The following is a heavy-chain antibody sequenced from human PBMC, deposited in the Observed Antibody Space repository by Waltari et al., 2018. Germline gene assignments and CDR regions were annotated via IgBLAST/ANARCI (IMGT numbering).Heavy chain of an antibody. V-gene: IGHV1-69*02. CDR1: GGTFRRYT. Sequence: QVQLVQSGAEVKKPGSSVKVSCKASGGTFRRYTISWVRQAPGQGLEWMGRIIPILGIANYAQKFQGRVTITADKSTSTAYMELSSLRSEDTAVYYCASYYYGSGSYFSNWGQGTLVTVSS. D-gene: IGHD3-10*01. CDR3: ASYYYGSGSYFSN. J-gene: IGHJ4*02. CDR2: IIPILGIA.